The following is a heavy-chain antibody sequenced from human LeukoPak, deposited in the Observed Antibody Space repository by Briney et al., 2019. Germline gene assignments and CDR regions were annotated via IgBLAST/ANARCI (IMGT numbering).Heavy chain of an antibody. CDR1: VGSISISSYY. J-gene: IGHJ4*02. Sequence: PSETLSLTCTVSVGSISISSYYCGWIRPPPGEGLGWIGCIYYGGSAYYNPSLKSRVTISVHTSKNQFSLELSSVTAADTAVYYCGALITMIVVVIAPLVYYWGEGTLGTVSS. CDR3: GALITMIVVVIAPLVYY. CDR2: IYYGGSA. V-gene: IGHV4-39*01. D-gene: IGHD3-22*01.